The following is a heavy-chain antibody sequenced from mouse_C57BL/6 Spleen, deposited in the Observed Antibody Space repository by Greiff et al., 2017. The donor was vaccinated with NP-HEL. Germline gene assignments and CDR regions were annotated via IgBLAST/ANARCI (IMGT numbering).Heavy chain of an antibody. Sequence: VQLQQSGAELVKPGASVKISCKASGYAFSSYWMNWVKQRPGKGLEWIGQIYPGDGDTNYNGKFKGKATLTADKSSSTAYMQLSSLTSEDSAVYFCTRSVDGYSYYAMDYWGQGTSVTVSS. V-gene: IGHV1-80*01. CDR2: IYPGDGDT. CDR1: GYAFSSYW. CDR3: TRSVDGYSYYAMDY. D-gene: IGHD2-3*01. J-gene: IGHJ4*01.